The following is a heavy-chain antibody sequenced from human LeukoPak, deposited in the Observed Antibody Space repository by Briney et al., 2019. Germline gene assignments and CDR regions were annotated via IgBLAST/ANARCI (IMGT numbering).Heavy chain of an antibody. CDR3: AKDGTVVGVFYWYFDL. V-gene: IGHV3-11*01. Sequence: PGGSLRLSCAASGFTFSDYYMSWIRQAPGKGLEWISYISSSGSTIYYADSVKGRFTISRDNAKNSLYLQMNSLRAEDTAVYYCAKDGTVVGVFYWYFDLWGRGTLVTVSS. J-gene: IGHJ2*01. CDR1: GFTFSDYY. D-gene: IGHD1-26*01. CDR2: ISSSGSTI.